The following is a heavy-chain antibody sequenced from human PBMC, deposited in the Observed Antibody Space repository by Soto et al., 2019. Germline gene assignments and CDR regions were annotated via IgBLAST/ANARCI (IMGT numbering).Heavy chain of an antibody. CDR1: GFTFSSYS. D-gene: IGHD4-17*01. V-gene: IGHV3-48*02. CDR2: ISSSSITI. J-gene: IGHJ4*02. Sequence: EVQLVESGGGLIQPGGSLRLSCAASGFTFSSYSMNWVRQAPGKGLEWVSYISSSSITIFYADSVKGRFTSSRDNAMNALYLQMNSVRDEATAVYYCARDRGYGDNCPDYWGQGTLVTVSS. CDR3: ARDRGYGDNCPDY.